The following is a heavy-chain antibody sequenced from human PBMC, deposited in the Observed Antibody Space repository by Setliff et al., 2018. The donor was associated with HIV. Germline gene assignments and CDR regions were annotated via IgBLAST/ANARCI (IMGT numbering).Heavy chain of an antibody. D-gene: IGHD3-10*01. J-gene: IGHJ4*02. CDR3: ARRIYGNNPYFDY. V-gene: IGHV4-39*01. Sequence: PSETLSLTCSVSGDSFSSGTYYWGWIRQPPGKGLEWIGSVYYSGSIDYSPSLKSRVTISMDTAKSQFSLKLTSVTAADTSIYHCARRIYGNNPYFDYWSQGTLVTVSS. CDR2: VYYSGSI. CDR1: GDSFSSGTYY.